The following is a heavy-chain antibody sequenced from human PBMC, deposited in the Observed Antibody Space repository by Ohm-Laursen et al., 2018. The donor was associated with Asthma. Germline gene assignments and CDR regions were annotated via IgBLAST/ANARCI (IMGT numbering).Heavy chain of an antibody. V-gene: IGHV3-23*01. CDR2: ISGSGGST. J-gene: IGHJ4*02. Sequence: GSRRLSCAASGFTFSSYAMSWVRQAPGKGLEWVSAISGSGGSTYYADSVKGRFTISRDNSKNTLYLQMNSLRAEDTAVYYRAKEITGYSSSWYSGGYWGQGTLVTVSS. CDR1: GFTFSSYA. D-gene: IGHD6-13*01. CDR3: AKEITGYSSSWYSGGY.